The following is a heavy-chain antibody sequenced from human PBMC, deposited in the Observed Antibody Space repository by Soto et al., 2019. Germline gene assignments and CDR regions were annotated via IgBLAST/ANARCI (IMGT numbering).Heavy chain of an antibody. CDR1: GFTFSSYA. V-gene: IGHV3-30-3*01. Sequence: QVQLVESGGGVVQPGRSLRLSCAASGFTFSSYAMHWVRQAPGKGLEWVAVISYDGSNKYYADSVKGRFTISRDNSKNTLNLQMNSLRAEDTAVYYCARVNSGYGFYAFDIWGQGTMVTVSS. D-gene: IGHD5-12*01. J-gene: IGHJ3*02. CDR3: ARVNSGYGFYAFDI. CDR2: ISYDGSNK.